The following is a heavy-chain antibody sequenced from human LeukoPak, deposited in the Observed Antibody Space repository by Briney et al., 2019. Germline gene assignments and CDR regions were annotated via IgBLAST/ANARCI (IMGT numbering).Heavy chain of an antibody. CDR1: GGSFSGYY. CDR2: INHSGST. CDR3: ARGSSGRKFDY. Sequence: SETLSLTCALYGGSFSGYYWSWIRQPPGKGLEWIGEINHSGSTNYNPSLKSRVTISVDTSKNQFSLKLSSVTAADTAVCYCARGSSGRKFDYWGQGTLVTVSS. J-gene: IGHJ4*02. D-gene: IGHD6-19*01. V-gene: IGHV4-34*01.